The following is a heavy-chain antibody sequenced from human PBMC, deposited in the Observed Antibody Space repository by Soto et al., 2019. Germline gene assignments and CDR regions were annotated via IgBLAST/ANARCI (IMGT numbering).Heavy chain of an antibody. J-gene: IGHJ4*02. CDR2: IRGSGGST. D-gene: IGHD3-3*01. CDR3: AKGSVAFWSRHSLDY. CDR1: GFTFSKYA. Sequence: PGGSLRLSCAASGFTFSKYAMSWVRQSPGKGLEWVSAIRGSGGSTYYADSVKGRFTISRDNSKNTLYLQMNGLRGEDTAVYYCAKGSVAFWSRHSLDYWGQGTLVTVSS. V-gene: IGHV3-23*01.